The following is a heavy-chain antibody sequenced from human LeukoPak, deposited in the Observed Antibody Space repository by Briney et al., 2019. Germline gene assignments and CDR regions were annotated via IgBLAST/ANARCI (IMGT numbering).Heavy chain of an antibody. V-gene: IGHV1-8*01. CDR2: MNPNSGNT. Sequence: ASVKVSCKASGYTFTSYDINWVRQATRQGLEWMGWMNPNSGNTGYAQKFQGRVTMTRNTSISTAYMELSSLRSEDTAVYYCAREGSGWYIRTFDYWGQGTLVTVSS. J-gene: IGHJ4*02. CDR3: AREGSGWYIRTFDY. CDR1: GYTFTSYD. D-gene: IGHD6-19*01.